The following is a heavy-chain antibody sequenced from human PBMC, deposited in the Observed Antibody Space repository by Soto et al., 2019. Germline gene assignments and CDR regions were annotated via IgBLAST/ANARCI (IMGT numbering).Heavy chain of an antibody. Sequence: PSETLSLTCTVSGGSISRYYWSWIRQPPGKGLEWIGYIYYSGSTNYNPSLKSRVTISVHTSKNQFSLKLSSVTAADTAVYYCARRYGGNFDYWGQGTLVTVSS. CDR1: GGSISRYY. D-gene: IGHD1-26*01. CDR3: ARRYGGNFDY. J-gene: IGHJ4*02. V-gene: IGHV4-59*01. CDR2: IYYSGST.